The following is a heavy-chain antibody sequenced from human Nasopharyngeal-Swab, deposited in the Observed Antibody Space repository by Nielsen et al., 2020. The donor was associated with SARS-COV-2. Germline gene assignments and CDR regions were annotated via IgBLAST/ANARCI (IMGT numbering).Heavy chain of an antibody. D-gene: IGHD3-16*02. CDR1: SGSLSSYY. CDR2: IYHSGST. CDR3: PREGGKEYDYIWGSYRPYYFDY. J-gene: IGHJ4*02. V-gene: IGHV4-59*13. Sequence: SVTLSLTSTVSSGSLSSYYWSWIRPPPGRGMEWIAYIYHSGSTNYHPTRKGRITISIETSKKQFSLKLSSVTAADTAVYYCPREGGKEYDYIWGSYRPYYFDYWGQGTLVTVSS.